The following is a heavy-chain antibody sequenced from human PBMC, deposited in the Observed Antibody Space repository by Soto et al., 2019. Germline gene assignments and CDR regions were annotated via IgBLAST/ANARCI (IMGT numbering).Heavy chain of an antibody. Sequence: GESLKISCQSSGYTFSNFWIGRVRQLPGKGLEWMRIIYPGDHETRYSPSFHGKVTISADRSINTAYLQWNSLEASDTAFYFCARSPRSSPYFDYWGQGALVTVSS. J-gene: IGHJ4*02. D-gene: IGHD6-13*01. CDR1: GYTFSNFW. V-gene: IGHV5-51*01. CDR2: IYPGDHET. CDR3: ARSPRSSPYFDY.